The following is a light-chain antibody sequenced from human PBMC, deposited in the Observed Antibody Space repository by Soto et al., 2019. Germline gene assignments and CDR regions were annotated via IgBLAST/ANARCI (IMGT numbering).Light chain of an antibody. J-gene: IGKJ2*01. CDR2: GAS. V-gene: IGKV3-20*01. CDR1: QSVSANS. CDR3: QQYGSSPYT. Sequence: EIVLTQSPGTLSLSPGDGATLSCRASQSVSANSLAWYQQKPGQAPRLLTYGASTRATGIPDKFSGSGSGTAFTLTTSRLEPDDFAVYYWQQYGSSPYTFGQGTKLEIK.